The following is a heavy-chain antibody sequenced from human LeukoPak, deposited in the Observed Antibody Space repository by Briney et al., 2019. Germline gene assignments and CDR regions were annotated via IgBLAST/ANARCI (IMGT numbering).Heavy chain of an antibody. CDR2: IYSGGST. CDR3: ARGHPSDAFDI. V-gene: IGHV3-66*01. J-gene: IGHJ3*02. CDR1: GLTVSSNY. Sequence: AGGSLRLSCAASGLTVSSNYMSWVRQAPGKGLGWVSVIYSGGSTYYADSVKGRFTISRDNSKNTLYLQMNSLRAEDTAVYYCARGHPSDAFDIWGQGTMVTVSS.